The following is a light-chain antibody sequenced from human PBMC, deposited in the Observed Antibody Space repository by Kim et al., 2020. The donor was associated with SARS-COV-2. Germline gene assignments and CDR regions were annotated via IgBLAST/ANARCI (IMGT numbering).Light chain of an antibody. V-gene: IGKV1-39*01. Sequence: AAIGDRVTITCRASQRVTGYLHWYQQKPGKAPNLLIYAESSLQGGVPSRFSGSGSGTHFSLTISGLQPEDFATYYCQQSYTAPITFGQGTRLEIK. CDR3: QQSYTAPIT. CDR2: AES. J-gene: IGKJ5*01. CDR1: QRVTGY.